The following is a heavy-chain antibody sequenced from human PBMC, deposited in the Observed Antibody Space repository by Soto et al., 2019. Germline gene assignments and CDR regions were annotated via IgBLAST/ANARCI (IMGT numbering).Heavy chain of an antibody. J-gene: IGHJ3*01. Sequence: SETLSLTCTVSGGSTSSYYWSWIRQPPGKGLEWIGYIYYSGSTNYNPSLKSRVTISVDTSKNQFSLKLSSVTAADTAVYYCARVWGGAFDFWGQGTMVTVSS. CDR1: GGSTSSYY. CDR3: ARVWGGAFDF. CDR2: IYYSGST. V-gene: IGHV4-59*01. D-gene: IGHD3-10*01.